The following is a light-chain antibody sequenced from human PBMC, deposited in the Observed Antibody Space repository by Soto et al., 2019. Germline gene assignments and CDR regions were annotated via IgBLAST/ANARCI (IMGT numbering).Light chain of an antibody. J-gene: IGKJ1*01. CDR3: QQYNNWPWT. Sequence: EMVWTQSPATLSLSPGERATLSCRASQSVSTYLAWYQQKPGQAPRLLIYGASSRATGIPDRFSGSGSGTDFTLTISSLQSEDFAVYYCQQYNNWPWTFGQGTKVDIK. CDR1: QSVSTY. V-gene: IGKV3D-15*01. CDR2: GAS.